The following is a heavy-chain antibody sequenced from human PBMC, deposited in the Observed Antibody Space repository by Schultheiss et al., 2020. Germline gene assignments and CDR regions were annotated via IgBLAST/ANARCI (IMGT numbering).Heavy chain of an antibody. V-gene: IGHV3-9*01. J-gene: IGHJ4*02. CDR1: GFTFDDYA. CDR3: ARVAVAGTWNYFDY. CDR2: ISWNSGSI. Sequence: GGSLRLSCAASGFTFDDYAMHWVRQAPGKGLEWVSGISWNSGSIGYADSVKGRFTISRDNSKKTLYLQMNSLRAEDTAVYYCARVAVAGTWNYFDYWGQGTLVTVSS. D-gene: IGHD6-19*01.